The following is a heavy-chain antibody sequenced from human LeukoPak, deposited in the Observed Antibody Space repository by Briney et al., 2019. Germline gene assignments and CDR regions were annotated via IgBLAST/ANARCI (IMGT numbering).Heavy chain of an antibody. CDR3: ARARSAAGNFDY. CDR1: GGSISSGGYY. D-gene: IGHD6-13*01. V-gene: IGHV4-31*03. J-gene: IGHJ4*02. CDR2: IYYSGST. Sequence: SETLSLTCTVSGGSISSGGYYWSWIRQHPGKGLEWIGYIYYSGSTYYNPSLKSRVTISADTSKNQFSLKLSSVTAADTAVYYCARARSAAGNFDYWGQGTLVTVTS.